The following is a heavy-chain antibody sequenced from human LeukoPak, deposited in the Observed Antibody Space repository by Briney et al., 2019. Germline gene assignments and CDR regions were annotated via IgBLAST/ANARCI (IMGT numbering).Heavy chain of an antibody. V-gene: IGHV4-59*01. CDR2: IYYSGST. J-gene: IGHJ4*02. Sequence: SETLSLTCTVSGGSISSYYGSWIRQPPGKGLEWIGYIYYSGSTNYNTSLKSRVTISVDTSKNQFSLKLSSVTAADTAVYYCARDRNRYFDYWGQGTLVTVSS. CDR1: GGSISSYY. CDR3: ARDRNRYFDY. D-gene: IGHD2/OR15-2a*01.